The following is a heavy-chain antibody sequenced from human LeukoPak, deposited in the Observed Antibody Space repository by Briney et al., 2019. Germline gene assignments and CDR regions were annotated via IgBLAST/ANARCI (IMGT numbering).Heavy chain of an antibody. CDR3: ARGMIAAAGVRWFDP. V-gene: IGHV1-2*02. J-gene: IGHJ5*02. CDR1: GYTFTGYY. D-gene: IGHD6-13*01. CDR2: INPNSGGT. Sequence: ASVKVSCKASGYTFTGYYMHRVRQAPGQGLEWMGWINPNSGGTNYAQKFQGRVTMTRDTSISTAYMELSRLRSDDTAVYYCARGMIAAAGVRWFDPWGQGTLVTVSS.